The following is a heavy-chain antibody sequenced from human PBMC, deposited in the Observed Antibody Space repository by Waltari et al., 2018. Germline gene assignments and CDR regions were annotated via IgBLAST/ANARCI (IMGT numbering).Heavy chain of an antibody. Sequence: QVQMVQSGAELKKPGASVKVSCKTSGYSFTSYGISWVRQAPGQGLEWMGWISTHNGDTKYAPKFQGRVSMTTDTVTHTAYMDLRSLRSDDTAVYYCAKDSIQASLSMRTFDYWGQGTLVTVSS. CDR3: AKDSIQASLSMRTFDY. CDR2: ISTHNGDT. D-gene: IGHD3-22*01. J-gene: IGHJ4*02. CDR1: GYSFTSYG. V-gene: IGHV1-18*01.